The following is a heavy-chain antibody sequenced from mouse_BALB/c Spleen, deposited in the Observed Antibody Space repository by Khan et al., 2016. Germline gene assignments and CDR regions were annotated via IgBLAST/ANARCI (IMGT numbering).Heavy chain of an antibody. D-gene: IGHD2-1*01. J-gene: IGHJ2*01. CDR3: AREDYGSYGDYFDY. V-gene: IGHV5-6-5*01. Sequence: EVELAESGGGLVKPGGSLKLSCAASGFTFRSYAMSWVRQTPEKRLEWVASISSDGNTYYSDSVKGRFTISRDNARNILNLQMSSLRSEDTAMYYCAREDYGSYGDYFDYWGQGTTLTVSS. CDR1: GFTFRSYA. CDR2: ISSDGNT.